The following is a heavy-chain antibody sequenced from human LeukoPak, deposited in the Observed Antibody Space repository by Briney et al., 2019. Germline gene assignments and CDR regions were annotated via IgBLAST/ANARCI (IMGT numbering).Heavy chain of an antibody. CDR1: GYTFTGYN. D-gene: IGHD3-22*01. J-gene: IGHJ4*02. V-gene: IGHV1-2*06. CDR2: INPNSGGT. Sequence: ASVKVSCKASGYTFTGYNMHWVRQAPGQGLEWMGRINPNSGGTNYAQKFQGRVTMTRDTSISTAYMELSRLRSDDTAVYYCATLYYYDSSGYPFDYWGQGTLVTVSS. CDR3: ATLYYYDSSGYPFDY.